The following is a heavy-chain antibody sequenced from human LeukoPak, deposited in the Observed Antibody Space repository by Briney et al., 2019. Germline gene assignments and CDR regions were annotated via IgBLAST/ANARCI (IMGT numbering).Heavy chain of an antibody. V-gene: IGHV3-48*01. CDR1: GFTFSNYN. CDR3: ARDRSSGYSYTTDY. Sequence: GGSLRLSCAASGFTFSNYNMNWVRQAPGKGLDWVSYISSSSSTIYYADSVKGRFTISRDNAKNSLYLQMSSLRAEDTAVYYCARDRSSGYSYTTDYWGQGTLVTVSS. D-gene: IGHD3-22*01. CDR2: ISSSSSTI. J-gene: IGHJ4*02.